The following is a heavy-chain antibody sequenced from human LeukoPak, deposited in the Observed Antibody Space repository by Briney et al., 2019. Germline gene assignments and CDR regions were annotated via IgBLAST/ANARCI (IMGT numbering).Heavy chain of an antibody. CDR3: ARCGSYQGEYCFDY. D-gene: IGHD1-26*01. V-gene: IGHV1-69*05. J-gene: IGHJ4*02. Sequence: VASVKVSCKASGGTFSSYAISWVRQAPGQGLEWMGGIIPIFGTANYAQKFQGRVTITTDESTSTAYMELSSLRSEDTAVYYCARCGSYQGEYCFDYWGQGTLVTVSS. CDR2: IIPIFGTA. CDR1: GGTFSSYA.